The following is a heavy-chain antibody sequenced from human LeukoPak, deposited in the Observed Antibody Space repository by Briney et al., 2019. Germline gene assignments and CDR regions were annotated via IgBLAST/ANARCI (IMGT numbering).Heavy chain of an antibody. CDR1: GYIFTTYG. V-gene: IGHV1-18*01. D-gene: IGHD2-15*01. CDR3: TRATHPAISGPQSDS. Sequence: ASVKVSCKPSGYIFTTYGVGWVRQAPGQGLEWMGWIDSKSAKTNYAQKFQGRVALTTDRRTNTAYMELWSLRSDDTATYFCTRATHPAISGPQSDSWGQGTLVTVSS. J-gene: IGHJ5*01. CDR2: IDSKSAKT.